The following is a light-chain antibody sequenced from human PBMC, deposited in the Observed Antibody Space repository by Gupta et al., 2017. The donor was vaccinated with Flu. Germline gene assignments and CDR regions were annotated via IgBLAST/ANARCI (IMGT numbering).Light chain of an antibody. CDR3: QSYDISLSGWV. CDR1: STIGAVYD. Sequence: STIGAVYDVHWYQQLPGTAPKRLIYTNSNRPSGVPDRFSGSKSGTSASLAITGLQAEDEADYYCQSYDISLSGWVFGGGTKLTVL. J-gene: IGLJ3*02. CDR2: TNS. V-gene: IGLV1-40*01.